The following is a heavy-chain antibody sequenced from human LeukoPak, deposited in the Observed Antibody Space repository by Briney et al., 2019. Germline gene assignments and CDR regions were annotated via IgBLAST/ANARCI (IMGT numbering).Heavy chain of an antibody. V-gene: IGHV4-34*08. CDR2: INHSGST. CDR3: GLGSRLLTGYFDY. J-gene: IGHJ4*02. CDR1: GFTFSNAW. D-gene: IGHD3-9*01. Sequence: GSLRLSCAASGFTFSNAWISWVRQPPGKGLEWIGEINHSGSTNYNPSLKSRVTISVDTSKNQFSLKLSSVTAADTAVYYCGLGSRLLTGYFDYWGQGTLVTVSS.